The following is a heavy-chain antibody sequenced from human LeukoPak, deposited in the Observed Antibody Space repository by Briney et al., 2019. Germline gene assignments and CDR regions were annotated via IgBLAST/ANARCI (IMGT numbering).Heavy chain of an antibody. V-gene: IGHV3-23*01. D-gene: IGHD2-2*03. CDR3: AKKVTGNGYHPFDY. CDR1: GFTFSSFY. J-gene: IGHJ4*02. CDR2: LSSGGNT. Sequence: GGSLRLSCAASGFTFSSFYMTWVRQAPGKGLEWVATLSSGGNTHYADSVQGRFTISRDSSKNMLYLQMNSLGVEDTAMYYCAKKVTGNGYHPFDYWGQGALVTVSS.